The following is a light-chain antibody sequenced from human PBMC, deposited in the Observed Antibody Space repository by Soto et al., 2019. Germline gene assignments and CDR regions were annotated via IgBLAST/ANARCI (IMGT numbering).Light chain of an antibody. Sequence: DIVITQSPDSLAVSLGERATINCKSSQSVLYSSNNKNYLAWYQQRPGQPPKLLIYCASTRESGVPARFSGSGSVTDFNPTNTSLLAEDVADSYCQQYENTPPNVGKGNKLDIK. CDR1: QSVLYSSNNKNY. V-gene: IGKV4-1*01. CDR3: QQYENTPPN. J-gene: IGKJ2*01. CDR2: CAS.